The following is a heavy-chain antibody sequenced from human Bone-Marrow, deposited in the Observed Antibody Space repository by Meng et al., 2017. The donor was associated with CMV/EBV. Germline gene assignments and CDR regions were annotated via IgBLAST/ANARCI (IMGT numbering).Heavy chain of an antibody. CDR2: INPATSNA. D-gene: IGHD6-19*01. V-gene: IGHV1-3*01. CDR1: GYTFPNYA. J-gene: IGHJ4*02. Sequence: SGYTFPNYAIHWMRQAPGQRLEWMGLINPATSNAKYSQTFQGRVTITRDTSATTACMELSGLRSEDTAIYYCARGPYSSGWYGLVDYWGQGTLVTVSS. CDR3: ARGPYSSGWYGLVDY.